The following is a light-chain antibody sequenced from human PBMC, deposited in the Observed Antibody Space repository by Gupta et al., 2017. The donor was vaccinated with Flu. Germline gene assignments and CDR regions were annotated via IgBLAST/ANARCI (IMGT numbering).Light chain of an antibody. CDR2: GAS. Sequence: DIQMTQSPSSLSASVGDRITITCRASQNINTYLNWYQQRPGNSPKLLIYGASTLQSGVPSRFSGSGSGTKFILTTSSLQAGDFATYYCQQTHSTPLTFGQGTKLDIK. J-gene: IGKJ2*01. CDR3: QQTHSTPLT. CDR1: QNINTY. V-gene: IGKV1-39*01.